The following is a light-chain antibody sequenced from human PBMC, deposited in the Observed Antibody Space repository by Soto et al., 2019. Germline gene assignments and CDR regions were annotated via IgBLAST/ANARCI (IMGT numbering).Light chain of an antibody. V-gene: IGLV3-21*04. Sequence: SYELTQPPSVSVAPGKTARITCGGNNIGSKSVHWYQQKPAQAPVLVIYYDSDRPSGIPERFSGSNSGNTATLTISRVEAGHEADYYCQVWDSSSDPLYVFGTGTKLTVL. J-gene: IGLJ1*01. CDR1: NIGSKS. CDR2: YDS. CDR3: QVWDSSSDPLYV.